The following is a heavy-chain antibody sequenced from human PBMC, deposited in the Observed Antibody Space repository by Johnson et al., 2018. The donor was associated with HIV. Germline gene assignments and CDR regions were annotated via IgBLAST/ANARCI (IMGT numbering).Heavy chain of an antibody. J-gene: IGHJ3*02. Sequence: VQLVESGGGVVQPGRSLRLSCAASGFTFSNYAMSWVRQAPGKGLEWVSLISWDGGSTYYADSVKGRFTISRDNSKNSLYLQMNSLRTEDTALYYGAKGGVAAAKGAFDIWGQGTMVTVSS. CDR2: ISWDGGST. CDR3: AKGGVAAAKGAFDI. CDR1: GFTFSNYA. V-gene: IGHV3-43*02. D-gene: IGHD6-25*01.